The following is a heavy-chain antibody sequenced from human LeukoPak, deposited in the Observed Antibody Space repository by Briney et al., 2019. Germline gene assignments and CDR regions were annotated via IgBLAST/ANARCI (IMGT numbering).Heavy chain of an antibody. Sequence: PSETLSLTCTVSGGSISSGGYYWSWIRQHPGKGLEWIGYIYYSWSTYYNPSLKSRVTISVDTSKNQFSLKLSSVTAADTAVYYCASADIVATTAVGFFDYWGQGTLVTVSS. D-gene: IGHD5-12*01. J-gene: IGHJ4*02. CDR3: ASADIVATTAVGFFDY. V-gene: IGHV4-31*03. CDR1: GGSISSGGYY. CDR2: IYYSWST.